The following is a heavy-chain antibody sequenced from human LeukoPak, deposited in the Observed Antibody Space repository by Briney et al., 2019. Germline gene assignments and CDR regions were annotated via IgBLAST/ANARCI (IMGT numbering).Heavy chain of an antibody. CDR3: AKGWDYYGSGRDDYFDY. D-gene: IGHD3-10*01. CDR2: VSYGGSKK. V-gene: IGHV3-30*18. Sequence: GRSLRLSCAASGFTFYNYGMHWVRQAPGKGLEWVAVVSYGGSKKFYADSVKDRFTISRDNSENTLYLQMNSLRDEDRAVYYCAKGWDYYGSGRDDYFDYWGQGTLVTVSS. CDR1: GFTFYNYG. J-gene: IGHJ4*02.